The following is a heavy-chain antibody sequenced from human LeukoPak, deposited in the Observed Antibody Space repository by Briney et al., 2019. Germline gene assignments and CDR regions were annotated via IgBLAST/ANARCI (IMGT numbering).Heavy chain of an antibody. CDR3: AVQKRGSYRPYYFDY. J-gene: IGHJ4*02. D-gene: IGHD3-16*02. V-gene: IGHV3-30*02. CDR2: IRYDRRNQ. Sequence: GGSLRLSCAASGFTFSSYGMHWVRQAPGKGLEWVAFIRYDRRNQYYADSVRGRFTISRDNSKNTLYLQMNSLRAEDTAVYYCAVQKRGSYRPYYFDYWGQGTLVTVSS. CDR1: GFTFSSYG.